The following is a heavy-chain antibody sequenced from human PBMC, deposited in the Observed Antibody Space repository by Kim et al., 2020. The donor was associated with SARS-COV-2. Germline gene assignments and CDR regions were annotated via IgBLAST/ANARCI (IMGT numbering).Heavy chain of an antibody. CDR2: ISDDGSGK. V-gene: IGHV3-30*03. J-gene: IGHJ4*02. D-gene: IGHD3-22*01. CDR1: GFTFSTYG. CDR3: ATSPSYYDSRGYYPYYFDY. Sequence: GGSLRLSCAASGFTFSTYGMHWVRQAPGKGLEWVAVISDDGSGKYYADSVKGRFTISRDNSKNTLYLQMNSLRAEDTAVYYCATSPSYYDSRGYYPYYFDYWGQGTLVTVSS.